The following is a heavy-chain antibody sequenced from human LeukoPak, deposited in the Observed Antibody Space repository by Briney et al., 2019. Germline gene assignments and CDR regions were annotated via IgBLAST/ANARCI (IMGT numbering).Heavy chain of an antibody. CDR1: GFSLSNARMG. J-gene: IGHJ4*02. CDR3: ARRHYYDSSGYYYADY. D-gene: IGHD3-22*01. V-gene: IGHV2-26*01. Sequence: ESGPTLVKPTETLTLTCTVSGFSLSNARMGVSWIRQPPGKALEWLAHIFSNDEKSYSTSLKSRLTISKDTSKSQVVLTMTNMDPVDTATYYCARRHYYDSSGYYYADYWGQGTLATVSS. CDR2: IFSNDEK.